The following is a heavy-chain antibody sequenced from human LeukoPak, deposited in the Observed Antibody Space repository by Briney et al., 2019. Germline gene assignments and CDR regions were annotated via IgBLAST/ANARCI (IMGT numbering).Heavy chain of an antibody. D-gene: IGHD3-16*01. V-gene: IGHV3-23*01. CDR1: GFTFSSYA. Sequence: GGSLRLSCAASGFTFSSYAMSWVRQAPGKGLEWVSAISGSGGSTYYADSVKGRFTISRDNSKNTLYLQMNSLRAEDTAVYYCAKDGGKLDYYGMDVWGQGTTVTVSS. J-gene: IGHJ6*02. CDR3: AKDGGKLDYYGMDV. CDR2: ISGSGGST.